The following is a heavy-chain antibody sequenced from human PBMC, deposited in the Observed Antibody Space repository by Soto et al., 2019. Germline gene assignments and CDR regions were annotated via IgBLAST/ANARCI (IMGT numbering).Heavy chain of an antibody. CDR2: IIPIFGTA. CDR1: GGTFSSFA. CDR3: AREDPRPYWFDP. V-gene: IGHV1-69*13. Sequence: SVKVSCKASGGTFSSFAISWMRQAPGQGLEWMGGIIPIFGTANYAQKFQGRVTITADESTSTADMKLRSLRPEDTAVYNCAREDPRPYWFDPWGQGTLVTVSS. J-gene: IGHJ5*02.